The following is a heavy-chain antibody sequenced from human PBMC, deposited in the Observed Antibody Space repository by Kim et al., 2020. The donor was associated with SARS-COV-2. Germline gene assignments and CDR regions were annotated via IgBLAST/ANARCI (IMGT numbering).Heavy chain of an antibody. J-gene: IGHJ6*02. CDR3: ARDLHKVRGIFPYFYGMAV. CDR2: ISSGGTTI. D-gene: IGHD3-10*01. Sequence: GGSLRLSCAASEFTFSSYEMNWVRQAPGKGLEWVSYISSGGTTIYYADSVKGRFTISRDNAKSSLYLQMNSLGVEDTAVYYCARDLHKVRGIFPYFYGMAVWGQGTTVTVSS. V-gene: IGHV3-48*03. CDR1: EFTFSSYE.